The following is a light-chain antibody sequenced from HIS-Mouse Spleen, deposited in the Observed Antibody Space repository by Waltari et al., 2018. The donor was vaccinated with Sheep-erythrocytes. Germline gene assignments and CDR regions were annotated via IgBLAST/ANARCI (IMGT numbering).Light chain of an antibody. CDR1: QSISIW. Sequence: DIQMTQSPSTLSASVGDRVTITFRASQSISIWLAWYQQKPGKAPKLLIYKASSLESGVPSRFSASGSGTEFTLTISSLQPDDFATYYCQQYNSYSPYTFGQGTKLEIK. J-gene: IGKJ2*01. V-gene: IGKV1-5*03. CDR3: QQYNSYSPYT. CDR2: KAS.